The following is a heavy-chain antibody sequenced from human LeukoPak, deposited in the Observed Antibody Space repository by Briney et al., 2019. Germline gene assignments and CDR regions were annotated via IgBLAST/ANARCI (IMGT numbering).Heavy chain of an antibody. CDR1: GFTFSSYA. CDR2: ISYDGSNK. V-gene: IGHV3-30*04. CDR3: ARESGSSSWSPDAFDI. Sequence: GGSLRLSCAASGFTFSSYAMHWVRQAPGKGLEWVAVISYDGSNKYYADSVKGRFTISRDNSKNTLYLQMNSLRAEDTAVYYCARESGSSSWSPDAFDIWGQGTMVTVSS. D-gene: IGHD6-13*01. J-gene: IGHJ3*02.